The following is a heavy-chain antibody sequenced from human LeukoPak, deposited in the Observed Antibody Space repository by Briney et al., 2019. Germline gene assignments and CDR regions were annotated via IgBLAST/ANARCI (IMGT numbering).Heavy chain of an antibody. CDR1: GFTLSGYV. J-gene: IGHJ4*02. Sequence: PGGSLRLSCAASGFTLSGYVMHWVRQAPGKGPESVSAINSNGDTTYYASSVKGRFTISRDNSKNTLYLQMGSLRTEETAVYYCARENGGGSDYWGQGTLVTASS. CDR3: ARENGGGSDY. CDR2: INSNGDTT. V-gene: IGHV3-64*01. D-gene: IGHD5-24*01.